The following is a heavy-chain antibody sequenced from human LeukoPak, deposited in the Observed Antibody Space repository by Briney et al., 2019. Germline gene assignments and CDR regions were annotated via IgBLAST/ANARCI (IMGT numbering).Heavy chain of an antibody. CDR1: GYSISGGYY. CDR2: IYHGGST. J-gene: IGHJ3*02. D-gene: IGHD3-9*01. V-gene: IGHV4-38-2*02. CDR3: ARVAERTWLPYDAAFDI. Sequence: SQTLSLTCTVSGYSISGGYYWGWIRQPPGKGLEWIGTIYHGGSTYYNPSLESRVTISLDTSKNHFSLNLTSVTAADTAMYYCARVAERTWLPYDAAFDIWGLGTMVTVSS.